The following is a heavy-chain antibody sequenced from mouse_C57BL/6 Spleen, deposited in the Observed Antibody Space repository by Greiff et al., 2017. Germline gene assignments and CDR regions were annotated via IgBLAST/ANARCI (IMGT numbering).Heavy chain of an antibody. CDR3: ARGLASMDY. CDR1: GYAFRSYW. V-gene: IGHV1-80*01. J-gene: IGHJ4*01. D-gene: IGHD4-1*01. Sequence: QFQLQQSGAELVKPGASVKISCKASGYAFRSYWMNWVRPRPGKGLVWIGQIYPGDGGTNYNGKFKGKATLTADKSSSTAYMQLSSLTSEDSAVYFCARGLASMDYWGQGTSVTVSS. CDR2: IYPGDGGT.